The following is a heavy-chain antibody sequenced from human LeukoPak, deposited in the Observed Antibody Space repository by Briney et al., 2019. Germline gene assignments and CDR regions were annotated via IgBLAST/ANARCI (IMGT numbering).Heavy chain of an antibody. Sequence: GESLKISCKGSGYIFTNYWIAWVRQMPGKGLEWMGIIYPGDLDIKYSPSFEGQVTISADKSISTAYLQWSSLTASDTAMYYCTIGGSPESAVVLWGQGTLVTVSS. D-gene: IGHD5-18*01. J-gene: IGHJ4*02. CDR3: TIGGSPESAVVL. CDR2: IYPGDLDI. V-gene: IGHV5-51*01. CDR1: GYIFTNYW.